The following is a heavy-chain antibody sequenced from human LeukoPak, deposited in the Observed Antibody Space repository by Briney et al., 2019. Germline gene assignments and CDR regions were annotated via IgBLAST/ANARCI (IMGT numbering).Heavy chain of an antibody. Sequence: PSETLSLTCAVSGGSISSSYWWSWVRQPPGKGLEWIGEIDHSGSTNYNPSPKSRVTISVDKSKNQFSLKLSSVTAADTAVYYCARVKLIVVVSWFDPWGQGTLVTVSS. CDR1: GGSISSSYW. V-gene: IGHV4-4*02. J-gene: IGHJ5*02. CDR3: ARVKLIVVVSWFDP. CDR2: IDHSGST. D-gene: IGHD3-22*01.